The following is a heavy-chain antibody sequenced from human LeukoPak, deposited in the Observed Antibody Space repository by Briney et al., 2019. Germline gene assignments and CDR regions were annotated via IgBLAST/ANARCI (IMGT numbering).Heavy chain of an antibody. CDR1: GFSFSNYA. V-gene: IGHV3-23*01. CDR3: AKDIPRSGWAFDY. Sequence: GGSLRLSCAASGFSFSNYAMSWVRQAPGNGLEWVSHISDSGGSTDYADSVKGRFTISRDNSKNTLYLQMNSLRVEDTAVYYCAKDIPRSGWAFDYWGQGTLVTVSS. CDR2: ISDSGGST. J-gene: IGHJ4*02. D-gene: IGHD6-25*01.